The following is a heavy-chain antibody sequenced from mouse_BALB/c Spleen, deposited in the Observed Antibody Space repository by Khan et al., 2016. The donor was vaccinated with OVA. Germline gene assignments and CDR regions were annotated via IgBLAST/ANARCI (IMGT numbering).Heavy chain of an antibody. CDR1: GFNIRDTY. CDR2: IVPTNVYG. CDR3: GLDYDHGSEDWYFDV. J-gene: IGHJ1*01. D-gene: IGHD2-4*01. Sequence: VQLKVFGAELVKPGASVKLSCTASGFNIRDTYIHWVKQRPDQGLDWIGRIVPTNVYGKYDPEFQGKATMTADTWSGTAYLQRSSLKSEESAVYYYGLDYDHGSEDWYFDVWGAGTTVTVAS. V-gene: IGHV14-3*02.